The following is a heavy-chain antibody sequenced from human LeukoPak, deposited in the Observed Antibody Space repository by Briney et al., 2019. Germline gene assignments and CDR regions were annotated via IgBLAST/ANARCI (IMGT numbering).Heavy chain of an antibody. V-gene: IGHV4-39*01. CDR3: LGGSRSSWYVGYYYYYMDV. Sequence: SETLSLTCTVSGGSISSSSYYWGWIRRPPGKGLEWIGSIYYSGSTYYNPSLKSRVTISVDTSKNQFSLKLSSVTAADTAVYYCLGGSRSSWYVGYYYYYMDVWGKGTTVTVSS. J-gene: IGHJ6*03. CDR2: IYYSGST. CDR1: GGSISSSSYY. D-gene: IGHD6-13*01.